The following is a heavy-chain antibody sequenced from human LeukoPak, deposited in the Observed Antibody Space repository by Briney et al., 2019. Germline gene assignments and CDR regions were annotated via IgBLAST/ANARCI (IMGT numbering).Heavy chain of an antibody. D-gene: IGHD4-23*01. CDR1: GYTFTDYY. CDR2: INPSGGST. CDR3: ARGARGPVVTYYFDY. J-gene: IGHJ4*02. Sequence: GASVKVSCKASGYTFTDYYMHWVRQAPGQGLEWMGIINPSGGSTSYAQKFQGRVTMTRDTSTSTVYMELSSLRSEDTAVYYCARGARGPVVTYYFDYWGQGTLVTVSS. V-gene: IGHV1-46*01.